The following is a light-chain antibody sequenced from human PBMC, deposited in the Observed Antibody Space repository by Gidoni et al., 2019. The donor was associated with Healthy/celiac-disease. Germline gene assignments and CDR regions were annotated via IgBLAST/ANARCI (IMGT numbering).Light chain of an antibody. CDR2: EGS. CDR1: SSDVGSYNL. CDR3: CSYAGSSTFWV. J-gene: IGLJ3*02. Sequence: QSALTQPASVSVSPGLSITISCTGTSSDVGSYNLVSWYQQHPGKAPKLMIYEGSKRPSGVSNRFSGSKSGNTASLTISGLQAEDEADYYCCSYAGSSTFWVFGGGTKLTVL. V-gene: IGLV2-23*01.